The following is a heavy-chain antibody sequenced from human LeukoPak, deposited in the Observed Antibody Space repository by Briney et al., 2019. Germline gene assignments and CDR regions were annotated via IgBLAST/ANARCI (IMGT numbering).Heavy chain of an antibody. Sequence: GGSLRLSCAASGFTFSSYGMHWVRQAPGKGLEWVAVIWYDGSNKYYADSVKGRFTISRDNSKNTLYLQMNSLRAEDTAAYYCARDADLQGYSSSVFDYWGQGTLVTVSS. CDR2: IWYDGSNK. J-gene: IGHJ4*02. CDR3: ARDADLQGYSSSVFDY. V-gene: IGHV3-33*01. CDR1: GFTFSSYG. D-gene: IGHD6-6*01.